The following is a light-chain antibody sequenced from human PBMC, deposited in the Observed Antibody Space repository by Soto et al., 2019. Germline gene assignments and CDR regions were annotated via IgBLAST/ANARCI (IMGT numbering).Light chain of an antibody. CDR1: SSDVGANIF. V-gene: IGLV2-14*01. Sequence: QSVLTQPASVSGSPVQSITISCTGTSSDVGANIFVSWYQQHPGKVPKLMIYTVNSRPSGVSQRFSGSKSGNTASLTISGLQAEDEADYYCSSFTTDSTYVFGTGTKLTVL. CDR2: TVN. CDR3: SSFTTDSTYV. J-gene: IGLJ1*01.